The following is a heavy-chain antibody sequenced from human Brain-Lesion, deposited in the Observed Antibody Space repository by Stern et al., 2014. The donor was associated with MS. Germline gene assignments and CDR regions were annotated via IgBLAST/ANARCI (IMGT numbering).Heavy chain of an antibody. Sequence: EVQLVESGAEVKKPGESLKISCKGSGYRFTSNWIGWVRRMPGKGLEGRGIIWPGDSDTRYSPSFQGQVTISADKSISTAYLQWSSLQASDTAMYYCARRGDSSSSGFDYWGQGTLVIVSS. CDR1: GYRFTSNW. CDR2: IWPGDSDT. CDR3: ARRGDSSSSGFDY. V-gene: IGHV5-51*01. J-gene: IGHJ4*02. D-gene: IGHD6-6*01.